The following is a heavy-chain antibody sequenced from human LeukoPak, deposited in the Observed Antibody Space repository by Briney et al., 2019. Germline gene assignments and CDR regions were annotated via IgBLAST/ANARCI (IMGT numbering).Heavy chain of an antibody. D-gene: IGHD2-15*01. Sequence: PGGSLRLSCAASGFTFSSYEMNWVRQAPGKGLEWVSYISSSCSTIYYADSVKGRFTISRDNAKNSLYLQMNSLRAEDTAVYYCARDWDRGYCSGGSCVDYWGQGTLVTVSS. CDR2: ISSSCSTI. J-gene: IGHJ4*02. V-gene: IGHV3-48*03. CDR1: GFTFSSYE. CDR3: ARDWDRGYCSGGSCVDY.